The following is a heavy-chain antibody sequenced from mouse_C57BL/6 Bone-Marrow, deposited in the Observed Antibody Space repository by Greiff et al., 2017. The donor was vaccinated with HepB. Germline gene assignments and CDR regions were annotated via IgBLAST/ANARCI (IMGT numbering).Heavy chain of an antibody. D-gene: IGHD2-5*01. J-gene: IGHJ3*01. Sequence: EVQGVESGGGLVKPGGSVKLSCAASGFTFSDYGMHWVRQAPEKGLEWVAYISSGSSTIYYADTVKGRFTISRDNAKNTLFLQMTSLRSEDTAMYYCARAEDYSNYGAYWGQGTLVTVSA. CDR2: ISSGSSTI. CDR3: ARAEDYSNYGAY. V-gene: IGHV5-17*01. CDR1: GFTFSDYG.